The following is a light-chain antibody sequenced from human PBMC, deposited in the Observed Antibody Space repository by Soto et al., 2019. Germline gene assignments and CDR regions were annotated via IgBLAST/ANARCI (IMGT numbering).Light chain of an antibody. CDR1: STDLGGYNF. CDR2: EVT. J-gene: IGLJ1*01. CDR3: STYTSGTTLYV. Sequence: QSVLTQPASVSGSPGQSITISCTGISTDLGGYNFVSWYQQHPGKAPKLIIYEVTKRPSGASNRFSGSKSGDEASLTISGLRTDDEAAYYCSTYTSGTTLYVFGTGTKVTVL. V-gene: IGLV2-14*01.